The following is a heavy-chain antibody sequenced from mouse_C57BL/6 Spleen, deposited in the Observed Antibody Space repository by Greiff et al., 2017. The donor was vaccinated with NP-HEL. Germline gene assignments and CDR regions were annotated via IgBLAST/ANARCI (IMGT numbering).Heavy chain of an antibody. J-gene: IGHJ2*01. CDR2: IDPSDSYT. CDR1: GYTFTSYW. CDR3: ARRDTTGGFDY. Sequence: QVQLQQPGAELVMPGASVKLSCKASGYTFTSYWMHWVKQRPGQGLEWIGEIDPSDSYTNYNQKFKGKSTLTVDKSSSTAYMQLSSLTSEDSAVYYCARRDTTGGFDYWGQGTTLTVSS. V-gene: IGHV1-69*01. D-gene: IGHD1-1*01.